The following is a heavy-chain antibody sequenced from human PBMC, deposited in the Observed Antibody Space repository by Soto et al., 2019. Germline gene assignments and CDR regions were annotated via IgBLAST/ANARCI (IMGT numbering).Heavy chain of an antibody. J-gene: IGHJ6*02. CDR1: GFTFSDYG. CDR3: ARGFTYGMDV. Sequence: QVHLVESGGGVVQPGRSLRLSCAASGFTFSDYGMHWVRQAPGKGLEWVAMVWYDGSHKYYAGSVKGRFTISRDNSKDTLYLQVNSRRADDTAVYYCARGFTYGMDVWGQGTTVTVSS. V-gene: IGHV3-33*01. CDR2: VWYDGSHK.